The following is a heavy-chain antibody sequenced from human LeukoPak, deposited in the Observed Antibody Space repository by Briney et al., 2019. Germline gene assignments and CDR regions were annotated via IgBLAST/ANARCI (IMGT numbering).Heavy chain of an antibody. CDR3: ASFEVGA. D-gene: IGHD3-10*01. CDR2: INPNSGGT. CDR1: GYTFTRYY. J-gene: IGHJ5*02. Sequence: ASVKVSCKASGYTFTRYYVNWVRQAPGQGLEWMGWINPNSGGTNYAQKFQGRVTMTRDTSITTVYMELSRLRSDETAVFYGASFEVGAWGQGTLVTVSS. V-gene: IGHV1-2*02.